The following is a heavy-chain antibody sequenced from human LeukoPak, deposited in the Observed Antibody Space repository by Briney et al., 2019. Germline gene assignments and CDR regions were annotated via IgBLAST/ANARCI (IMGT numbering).Heavy chain of an antibody. J-gene: IGHJ4*02. Sequence: PSETLSLTCAVYGGSFSGYYWSWIRQPPGKGLEWIGEINHSGSTNYNPSLKSRVTISVDTSKNQFSLKLSSVTAADTAVYYCARERLVVVAATRLGVVYYFDYWGQGTLVTVSS. CDR2: INHSGST. D-gene: IGHD2-15*01. CDR3: ARERLVVVAATRLGVVYYFDY. CDR1: GGSFSGYY. V-gene: IGHV4-34*01.